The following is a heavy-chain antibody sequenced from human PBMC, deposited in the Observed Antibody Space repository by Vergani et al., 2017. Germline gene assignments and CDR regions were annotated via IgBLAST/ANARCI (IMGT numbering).Heavy chain of an antibody. CDR1: GFDFTNSA. CDR2: ITRGSKSI. Sequence: EVQLVESGGGVVKPGGSLTIYCATSGFDFTNSAMSWIRQAPGRGLQWVSSITRGSKSIYYADSVKGRFTITRDDVKKSLLLRMNNLKVDDTAIYYCARTRSPIAMIRQFEQWGQGTLVTVSS. CDR3: ARTRSPIAMIRQFEQ. D-gene: IGHD5-18*01. V-gene: IGHV3-21*01. J-gene: IGHJ4*02.